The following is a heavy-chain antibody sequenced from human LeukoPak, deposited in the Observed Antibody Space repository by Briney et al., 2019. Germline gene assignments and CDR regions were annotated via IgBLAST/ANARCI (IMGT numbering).Heavy chain of an antibody. V-gene: IGHV4-38-2*01. CDR2: ISYSGNT. Sequence: GSLRLSCAVSGFIFSDHYMDWVRQAPGKGLEWIGTISYSGNTDYNPSLRSRVTISVDTSNNQFSLRLGSVTAADTAVYHCARHCCSGPAKRVFDIWGQGTMVTVSS. CDR3: ARHCCSGPAKRVFDI. CDR1: GFIFSDHY. D-gene: IGHD2-15*01. J-gene: IGHJ3*02.